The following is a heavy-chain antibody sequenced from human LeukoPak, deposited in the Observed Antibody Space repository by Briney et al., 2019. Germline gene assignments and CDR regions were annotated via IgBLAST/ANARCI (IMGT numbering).Heavy chain of an antibody. CDR2: ISYDGINK. Sequence: GGSLRLSCAVSGFTFSAYGMHWVRQAPGKGLEWVAIISYDGINKYYPDSVKGRFTISRDNSKNTLYLQMNSLTSDDTAVYYCARAAPRDYSGGSWFFDWFDPWGQGTLVTVSS. CDR1: GFTFSAYG. J-gene: IGHJ5*02. D-gene: IGHD2-15*01. V-gene: IGHV3-30*03. CDR3: ARAAPRDYSGGSWFFDWFDP.